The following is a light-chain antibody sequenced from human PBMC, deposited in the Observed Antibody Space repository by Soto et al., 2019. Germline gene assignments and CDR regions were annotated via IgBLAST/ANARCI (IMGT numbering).Light chain of an antibody. CDR1: QSISTW. V-gene: IGKV1-5*01. CDR3: QQYNSYSWT. Sequence: DIQMTQSPSTLSASVGDRVTITCRASQSISTWMAWYQQKPGKAPKLLIDDTPTLERGGQSKFSGSGSGTELTFTISSLQPGDFETYYCQQYNSYSWTFGQGTKVEIK. J-gene: IGKJ1*01. CDR2: DTP.